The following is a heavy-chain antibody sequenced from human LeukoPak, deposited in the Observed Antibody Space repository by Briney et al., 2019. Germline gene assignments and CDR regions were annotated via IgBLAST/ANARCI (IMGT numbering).Heavy chain of an antibody. D-gene: IGHD6-13*01. CDR2: ITRSGYT. J-gene: IGHJ4*02. Sequence: GDSLRLSCSPSGFTFSDYDMNWIRQAPGRGLQWISYITRSGYTAYADSVKGRFTISSDNANMSLYLQMHTLSVDDTAIYFCAFSIAVCGTIRHRTRPKSFDYWGQGALVTVSS. CDR3: AFSIAVCGTIRHRTRPKSFDY. CDR1: GFTFSDYD. V-gene: IGHV3-11*06.